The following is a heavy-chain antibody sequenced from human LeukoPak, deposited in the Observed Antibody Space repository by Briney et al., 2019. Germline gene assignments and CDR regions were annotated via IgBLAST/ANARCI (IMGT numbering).Heavy chain of an antibody. CDR1: GGSFSGYY. Sequence: SETLSLTCAVYGGSFSGYYWGWIRQPPGKGLEWIGSIYYRGSAYYNPALKSRVTISVDTSKNQLSLKLSSVTAADTAVYYCARGPPGYCSGGSCYWDYWGQGTLVTVSS. V-gene: IGHV4-38-2*01. J-gene: IGHJ4*02. CDR3: ARGPPGYCSGGSCYWDY. D-gene: IGHD2-15*01. CDR2: IYYRGSA.